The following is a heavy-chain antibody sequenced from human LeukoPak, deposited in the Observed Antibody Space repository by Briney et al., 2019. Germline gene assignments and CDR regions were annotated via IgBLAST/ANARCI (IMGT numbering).Heavy chain of an antibody. CDR3: ARGQFWSGYSI. V-gene: IGHV4-34*01. CDR2: INHGRST. J-gene: IGHJ4*02. CDR1: GGSFSGYY. D-gene: IGHD3-3*02. Sequence: ETLSLTCAVSGGSFSGYYWSWIRQPPGKGLEWIGEINHGRSTNYNPSLKSRVTMSVDTSKNQFSLKLSSVTAADTAIYYCARGQFWSGYSIWGQGALVTVSS.